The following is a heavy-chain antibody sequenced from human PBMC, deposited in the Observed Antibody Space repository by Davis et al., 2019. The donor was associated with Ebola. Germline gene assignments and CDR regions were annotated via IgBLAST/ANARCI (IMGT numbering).Heavy chain of an antibody. J-gene: IGHJ4*02. D-gene: IGHD3-3*01. CDR3: VRGPTYYDFWSGDKFFDN. CDR1: GFTFSSYS. V-gene: IGHV3-21*01. CDR2: ISSSSSYI. Sequence: GESLKISCAASGFTFSSYSMNWVRQAPGKGLEWVSSISSSSSYIYYAASVKGRFTISRDNAKNSLNLQVNGLGAEDTAVYYCVRGPTYYDFWSGDKFFDNWGRGTLVTVSS.